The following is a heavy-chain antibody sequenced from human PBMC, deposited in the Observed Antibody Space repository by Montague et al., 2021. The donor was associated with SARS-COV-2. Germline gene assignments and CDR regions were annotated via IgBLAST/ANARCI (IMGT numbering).Heavy chain of an antibody. CDR2: IYYLGTT. Sequence: SETLSLTCIVSGGSISGHYWSWVRQTPEKGLEWIGYIYYLGTTNYNPSLKTRVTFSVDTSKNQLSLMLTSVTAADTGVYYCARNGGAAVPGLLLGMDIWGQGTTFTVSS. CDR3: ARNGGAAVPGLLLGMDI. J-gene: IGHJ6*02. CDR1: GGSISGHY. D-gene: IGHD6-19*01. V-gene: IGHV4-59*11.